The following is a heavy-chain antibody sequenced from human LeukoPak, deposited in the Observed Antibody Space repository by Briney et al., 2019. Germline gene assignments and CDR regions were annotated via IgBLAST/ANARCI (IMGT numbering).Heavy chain of an antibody. D-gene: IGHD3-10*01. V-gene: IGHV4-59*01. CDR3: AREYGSGPYTFGY. CDR1: GGSISSYY. Sequence: SETLSLTYTVSGGSISSYYWSWIRQPPGKRLEWIGYIYYSGSTNYNPSLKSRVTISVDTSKNQFSLKLSSVTAADTAVYYCAREYGSGPYTFGYWGQGTLVTVSS. J-gene: IGHJ4*02. CDR2: IYYSGST.